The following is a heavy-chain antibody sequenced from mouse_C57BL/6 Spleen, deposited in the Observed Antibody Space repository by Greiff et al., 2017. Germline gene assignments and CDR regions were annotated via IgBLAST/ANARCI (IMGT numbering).Heavy chain of an antibody. CDR1: GYSFTGYF. J-gene: IGHJ2*01. CDR2: LNPYNGDT. D-gene: IGHD2-4*01. V-gene: IGHV1-20*01. CDR3: ARSGDYDRPYFDY. Sequence: EVKLQESGPELVKPGDSVKISCKASGYSFTGYFMNWVMQSHGKSLEWIGRLNPYNGDTFYNQKFKGKATLTVDKSSSTAHMELRSLTSEDSAVYYCARSGDYDRPYFDYWGQGTTLTVSS.